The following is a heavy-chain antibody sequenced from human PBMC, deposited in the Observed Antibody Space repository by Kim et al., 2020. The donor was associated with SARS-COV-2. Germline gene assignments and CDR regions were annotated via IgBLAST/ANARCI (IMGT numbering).Heavy chain of an antibody. Sequence: GGSLRLSCAASGFTFSSYGMHWVRQAPGKGLEWVAVISYDGSNKYYADSVKGRFTISRDNSKNTLYLQMNGLRAEDTAVYYCAKVEVPSATALHFDYWGQGTLVTVSS. CDR1: GFTFSSYG. D-gene: IGHD1-1*01. CDR2: ISYDGSNK. CDR3: AKVEVPSATALHFDY. J-gene: IGHJ4*02. V-gene: IGHV3-30*18.